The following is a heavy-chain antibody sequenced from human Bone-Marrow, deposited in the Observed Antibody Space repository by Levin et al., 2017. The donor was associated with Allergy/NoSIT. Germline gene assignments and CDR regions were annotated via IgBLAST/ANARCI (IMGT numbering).Heavy chain of an antibody. V-gene: IGHV3-21*01. J-gene: IGHJ4*02. D-gene: IGHD6-6*01. CDR1: GFTFSSYS. CDR2: ISSSSSYI. Sequence: GESLKISCAASGFTFSSYSMNWVRQAPGKGLEWVSSISSSSSYIYYADSVKGRFTISRDNAKNSLYLQMNSLRAEDTAVYYCARDHTYSSSLREDYWGQGTLVTVSS. CDR3: ARDHTYSSSLREDY.